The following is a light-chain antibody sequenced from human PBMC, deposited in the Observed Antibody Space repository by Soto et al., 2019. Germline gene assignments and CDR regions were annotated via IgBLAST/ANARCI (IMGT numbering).Light chain of an antibody. CDR1: QGVSSY. CDR3: T. Sequence: EIVLTQSPGTLSLSPGERATLSCRASQGVSSYLAWYQQKPGQAPRLLIYDASNRATGIPARFSGSGPGTDLTLSISTLGPEGFAGIRVTFGGATKVEIK. V-gene: IGKV3D-11*01. J-gene: IGKJ4*01. CDR2: DAS.